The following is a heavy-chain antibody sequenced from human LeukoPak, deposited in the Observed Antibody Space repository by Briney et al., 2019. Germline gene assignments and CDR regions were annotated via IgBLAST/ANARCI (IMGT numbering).Heavy chain of an antibody. J-gene: IGHJ1*01. CDR3: AHSRHYYDSSGYLTYEYLQH. CDR2: IYWDDDK. CDR1: GFSLSTRGVG. Sequence: SGPTLVNPTQTLTLTCTFSGFSLSTRGVGVGWIRQPPGKALEWLALIYWDDDKRYSPSLRTRLTITKDTSKNQVVLTMTNMDPVDTATYYCAHSRHYYDSSGYLTYEYLQHWGQGTLVTVSS. D-gene: IGHD3-22*01. V-gene: IGHV2-5*02.